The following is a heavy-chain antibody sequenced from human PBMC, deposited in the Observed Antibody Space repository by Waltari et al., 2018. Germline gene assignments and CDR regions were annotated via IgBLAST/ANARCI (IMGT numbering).Heavy chain of an antibody. D-gene: IGHD3-10*01. CDR1: GVSVTTNY. CDR3: ARRRGIMELYYFDP. V-gene: IGHV4-59*02. CDR2: FFGGSGIT. Sequence: QVQLQESGPGLVMPSETLSLTCVVSGVSVTTNYWTWLRQSPEKGLEWIGHFFGGSGITTYNPSLKSRVTISRDTSPNQFSLSLRSVTAADTAIYYCARRRGIMELYYFDPWGPGVQVIVSS. J-gene: IGHJ2*01.